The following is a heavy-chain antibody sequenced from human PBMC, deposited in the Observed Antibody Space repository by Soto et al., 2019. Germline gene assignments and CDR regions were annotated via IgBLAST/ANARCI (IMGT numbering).Heavy chain of an antibody. J-gene: IGHJ3*02. D-gene: IGHD3-3*01. Sequence: SETLSLTCAVSSVSISSSNWWSWVRQPPGKGLEWIGEIYHSGSTNYNPSLKSRVTISVDKSKNQFSLKLSSVTAADTAVYYCARRLLEWLYAFDIWGQGTMVTVSS. CDR2: IYHSGST. CDR1: SVSISSSNW. CDR3: ARRLLEWLYAFDI. V-gene: IGHV4-4*02.